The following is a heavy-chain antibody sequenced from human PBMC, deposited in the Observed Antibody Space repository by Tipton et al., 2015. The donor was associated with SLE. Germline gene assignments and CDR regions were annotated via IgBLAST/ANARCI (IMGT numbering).Heavy chain of an antibody. J-gene: IGHJ2*01. CDR1: GFTFSSYG. CDR2: IWFDGSVT. V-gene: IGHV3-30*02. Sequence: SLRLSCAVSGFTFSSYGMHWVRQAPGKGLEWVAMIWFDGSVTHYADSVKGRFTISRDNSKTTLYLQMDSLRVEDTAMYHCAKDTGYTRDWYFDLWGRGTLVTVSS. D-gene: IGHD6-13*01. CDR3: AKDTGYTRDWYFDL.